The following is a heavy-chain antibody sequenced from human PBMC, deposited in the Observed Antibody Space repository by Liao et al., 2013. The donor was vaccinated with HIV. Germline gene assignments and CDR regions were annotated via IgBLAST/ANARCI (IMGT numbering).Heavy chain of an antibody. CDR3: ARAIYRSSSGWFDP. Sequence: QVQLQESGPGLVKPSETLSLTCTVSGGSISNYYWSWIRQPAGKGLEWIGRIYSSGSTNYNPSLKSRVTMSVDTSKNQFSLKLTSVTAADSAVYYCARAIYRSSSGWFDPLGPGKPGHRLL. D-gene: IGHD6-6*01. V-gene: IGHV4-4*07. CDR2: IYSSGST. CDR1: GGSISNYY. J-gene: IGHJ5*02.